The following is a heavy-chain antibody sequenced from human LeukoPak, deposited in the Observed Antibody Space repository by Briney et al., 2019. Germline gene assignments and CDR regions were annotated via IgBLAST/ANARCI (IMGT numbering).Heavy chain of an antibody. CDR3: ARDGVQSPWTSWARLAAAGTRWFDP. V-gene: IGHV1-18*01. CDR2: ISAYNGNT. J-gene: IGHJ5*02. CDR1: GYTFTSYD. D-gene: IGHD6-13*01. Sequence: GASVKVSCKASGYTFTSYDINWVRQATGQGLEWVGWISAYNGNTNYAQKLQGRVTMTTDTSTSTAYMELRSLRSDDTAVYYCARDGVQSPWTSWARLAAAGTRWFDPWGQGTLVTVSS.